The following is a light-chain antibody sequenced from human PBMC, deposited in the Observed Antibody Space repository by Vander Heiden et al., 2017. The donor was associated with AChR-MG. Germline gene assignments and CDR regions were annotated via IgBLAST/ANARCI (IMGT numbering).Light chain of an antibody. CDR3: QQLNHYPQVT. CDR2: SAS. Sequence: DIQMTQSPSFLSASVGERVTITCRASQDISNFMAWYQQKPGKAPKLLIYSASTLQSGVPSRFSGSGSGAEFTLTISSLQPEDFANYYCQQLNHYPQVTFGQGTRLEIK. CDR1: QDISNF. V-gene: IGKV1-9*01. J-gene: IGKJ5*01.